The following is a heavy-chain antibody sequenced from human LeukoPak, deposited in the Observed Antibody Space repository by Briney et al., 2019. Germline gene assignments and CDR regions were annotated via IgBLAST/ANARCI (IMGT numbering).Heavy chain of an antibody. V-gene: IGHV1-18*01. J-gene: IGHJ4*02. CDR3: ARDRGQLLRKPPYYFDY. D-gene: IGHD5-12*01. Sequence: ASVKVSCKASGYTFTSYGISWVRQAPGQGLEWMGWISAYNGNTNYAQKLQGRVTMTTDTSTSTAYMELRSLRSDDTAVYYCARDRGQLLRKPPYYFDYWGQGTLVTVSS. CDR1: GYTFTSYG. CDR2: ISAYNGNT.